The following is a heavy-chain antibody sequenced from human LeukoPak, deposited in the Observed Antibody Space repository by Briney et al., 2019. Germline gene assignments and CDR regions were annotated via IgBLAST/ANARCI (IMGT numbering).Heavy chain of an antibody. Sequence: AGGSLRLSCAASGFPFSTYALHWVRQAPGKGLEYVSAISGNGGSTYYANSVKGRFTISRDNSRNTVYLQMGSLRAEDMAVYYCARGHSYSYDYWGQGTLVTASS. CDR3: ARGHSYSYDY. CDR2: ISGNGGST. J-gene: IGHJ4*02. D-gene: IGHD5-18*01. CDR1: GFPFSTYA. V-gene: IGHV3-64*01.